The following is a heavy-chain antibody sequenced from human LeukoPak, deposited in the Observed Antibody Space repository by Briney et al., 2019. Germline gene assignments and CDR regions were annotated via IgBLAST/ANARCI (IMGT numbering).Heavy chain of an antibody. D-gene: IGHD2-21*02. J-gene: IGHJ4*02. CDR3: ARQGLHGSSHCEDY. CDR1: GGSINDCY. CDR2: SNASGSA. Sequence: SETLSLTCTVSGGSINDCYWSWIWKSEGKGQGLIGRSNASGSAYYNRSLTSGVTISVHMSRNRFSLRLTSVTAADTAIYYCARQGLHGSSHCEDYWGQGPLVCGSS. V-gene: IGHV4-4*07.